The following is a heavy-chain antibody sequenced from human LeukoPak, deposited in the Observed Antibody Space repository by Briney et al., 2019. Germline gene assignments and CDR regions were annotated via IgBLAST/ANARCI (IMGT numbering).Heavy chain of an antibody. Sequence: TGGSLRLSCAASGFTFSSYSMNWVRQAPGKGLEWVSSISSSSSYIYYADSVKGRFTISRDNAKNSLYLQMNSLRDEDTAVYFCARHYYGSGKFDYWGQGTLVTVSS. V-gene: IGHV3-21*01. CDR2: ISSSSSYI. D-gene: IGHD3-10*01. CDR3: ARHYYGSGKFDY. CDR1: GFTFSSYS. J-gene: IGHJ4*02.